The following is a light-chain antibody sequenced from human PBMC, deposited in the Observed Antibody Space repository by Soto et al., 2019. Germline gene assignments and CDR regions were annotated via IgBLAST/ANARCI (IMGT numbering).Light chain of an antibody. Sequence: QTVVTQEPSLTVSPGGTVTLTCGSSTGPVTSGHYPYWFQQKPGQAPRTVVYDTNIKHSWTPARFSGSLLGGKAALTLSGAQPEDEAEYYCLISYSDVRVFGGGTKVTVL. V-gene: IGLV7-46*01. CDR3: LISYSDVRV. J-gene: IGLJ3*02. CDR1: TGPVTSGHY. CDR2: DTN.